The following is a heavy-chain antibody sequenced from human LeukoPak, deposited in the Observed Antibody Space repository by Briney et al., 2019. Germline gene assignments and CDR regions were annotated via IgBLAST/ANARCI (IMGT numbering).Heavy chain of an antibody. J-gene: IGHJ5*01. CDR2: ISGHGAST. D-gene: IGHD2-15*01. CDR3: AKGGGDCSGDSCDSTWFPS. Sequence: GGSLRLSCAASGFTFDNYAMHWVRQAPGKSLEWVALISGHGASTYYADSLKGRFTISRDNNKNSLSLQMNSLKTEDTALYYCAKGGGDCSGDSCDSTWFPSWGQGTLVTVSS. V-gene: IGHV3-43*02. CDR1: GFTFDNYA.